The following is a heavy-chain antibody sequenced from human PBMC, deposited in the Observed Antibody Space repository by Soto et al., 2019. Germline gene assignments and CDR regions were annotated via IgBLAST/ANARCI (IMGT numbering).Heavy chain of an antibody. D-gene: IGHD3-10*01. CDR2: IYYSGST. J-gene: IGHJ4*02. CDR3: ARIEASIWFGEFSIGY. V-gene: IGHV4-30-4*01. CDR1: GGSISSGDYY. Sequence: SETLSLTWTVSGGSISSGDYYWSWIREPPGKGLEWIGYIYYSGSTYYNPSLKSRVTISVDTSKNQFSLKLTSVTAADTAVYYSARIEASIWFGEFSIGYWGQGTLVTVSS.